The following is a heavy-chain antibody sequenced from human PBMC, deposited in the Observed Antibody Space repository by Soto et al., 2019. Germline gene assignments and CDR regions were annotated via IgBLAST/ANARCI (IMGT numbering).Heavy chain of an antibody. V-gene: IGHV1-58*02. CDR2: IVVGSGGT. CDR1: GFTFTNSA. J-gene: IGHJ6*02. D-gene: IGHD6-19*01. Sequence: PAKASCKAPGFTFTNSAMQWVRQARGQSLEWIGWIVVGSGGTNYAPKFQGRVTMTRDTSTSTAYMQLSRLRSDDTAVYYCAREIAVPGPYAMRASYYYGMDVWGQGTTVTVSS. CDR3: AREIAVPGPYAMRASYYYGMDV.